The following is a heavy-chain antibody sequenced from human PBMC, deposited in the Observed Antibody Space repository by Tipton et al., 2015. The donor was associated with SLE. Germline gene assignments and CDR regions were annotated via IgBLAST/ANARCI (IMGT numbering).Heavy chain of an antibody. CDR3: VRDWEGDRPEAGMDV. CDR1: GGSISSGSYY. D-gene: IGHD1-26*01. Sequence: TLSLTCTVSGGSISSGSYYWSWIRQPAGRGLEWIGYIYTSGSTNYNPSLKSRATISLDTSKNQFSLKLSSVTATDTAVYYCVRDWEGDRPEAGMDVWGQGTTVTVSS. CDR2: IYTSGST. V-gene: IGHV4-61*09. J-gene: IGHJ6*02.